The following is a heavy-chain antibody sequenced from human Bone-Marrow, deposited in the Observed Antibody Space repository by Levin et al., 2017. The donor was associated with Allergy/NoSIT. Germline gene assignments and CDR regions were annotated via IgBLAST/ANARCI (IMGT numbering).Heavy chain of an antibody. CDR2: ISWNGNTI. D-gene: IGHD6-19*01. V-gene: IGHV3-9*01. CDR3: AKGPKIAVPGYFDF. J-gene: IGHJ4*02. Sequence: PGGSLRLSCVASGFSFEDYPMHWVRQAPGKGPEWVSGISWNGNTIDYAASVKGRFVISRDNGEKSLYLQMNSLRAEDTAFYYCAKGPKIAVPGYFDFWGQGTLVTVSS. CDR1: GFSFEDYP.